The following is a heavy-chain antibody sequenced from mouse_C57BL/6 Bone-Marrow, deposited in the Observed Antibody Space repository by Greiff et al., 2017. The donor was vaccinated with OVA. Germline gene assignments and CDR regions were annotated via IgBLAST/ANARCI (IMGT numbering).Heavy chain of an antibody. CDR3: ARDIGGYDLNYFDY. V-gene: IGHV1-75*01. CDR1: GYTFTDYY. J-gene: IGHJ2*01. D-gene: IGHD2-2*01. CDR2: IFPGSGST. Sequence: VKLQESGPELVKPGASVKISCKASGYTFTDYYINWVKQRPGQGLEWIGWIFPGSGSTYYNEKFKGKATLTVDKSSSTAYMLLSSLTSEDSAVYFCARDIGGYDLNYFDYWGQGTTLTVSS.